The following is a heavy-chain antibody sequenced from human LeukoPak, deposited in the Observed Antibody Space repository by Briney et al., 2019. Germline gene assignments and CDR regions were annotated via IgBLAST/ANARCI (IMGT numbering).Heavy chain of an antibody. CDR3: ARVLITFGGVIVTPI. Sequence: GASVKVSCKASGYTFTSYGISWVRQAPGQGLEWMGWISAYNGNTNYAQKLQGRVTMTTDTSTSTAYMELRRLRSDDTAVYYCARVLITFGGVIVTPIWGQGTLVTVSS. CDR1: GYTFTSYG. V-gene: IGHV1-18*01. J-gene: IGHJ4*02. CDR2: ISAYNGNT. D-gene: IGHD3-16*02.